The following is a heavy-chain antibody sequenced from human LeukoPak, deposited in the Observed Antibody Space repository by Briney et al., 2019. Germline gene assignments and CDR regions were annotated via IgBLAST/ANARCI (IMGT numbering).Heavy chain of an antibody. J-gene: IGHJ4*02. CDR3: GRMGRQRLVPWSGFFDY. V-gene: IGHV4-34*01. CDR1: GGSFSGYY. D-gene: IGHD6-13*01. Sequence: SETLSLTCAVYGGSFSGYYWSWIRHPPGKGLEWIGEINHSGSTNYNPSLKSRVTISVDTSKNKFSLKLSSVTAADTAVYYCGRMGRQRLVPWSGFFDYWGQGTLVTVSS. CDR2: INHSGST.